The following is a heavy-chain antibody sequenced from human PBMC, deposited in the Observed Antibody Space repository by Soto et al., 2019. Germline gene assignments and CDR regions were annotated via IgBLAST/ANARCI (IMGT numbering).Heavy chain of an antibody. CDR2: IYLSGGA. CDR3: AGDAAATVYRHYFDY. J-gene: IGHJ4*02. Sequence: SETLSLTSSVSGVSVTSGGHYWNSIRQFPGERLAWIGYIYLSGGAYYNPSLKSRDSMSLASSKNKFSLRLASVTAADVAVYFFAGDAAATVYRHYFDYWGQGALVTVSS. V-gene: IGHV4-31*02. D-gene: IGHD4-4*01. CDR1: GVSVTSGGHY.